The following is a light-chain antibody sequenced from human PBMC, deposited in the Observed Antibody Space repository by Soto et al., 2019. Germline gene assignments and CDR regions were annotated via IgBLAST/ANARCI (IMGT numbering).Light chain of an antibody. Sequence: QSALTQPASVSGSPGQSITISCTGTSSDVGGYNYVSWYQQHPGKAPKLMIYEVSNRPSGASNRFSGSKSGNTASLTISGLQAEDEADYYCATWDDSLSGHYVFGTGTKLTVL. V-gene: IGLV2-14*01. J-gene: IGLJ1*01. CDR2: EVS. CDR3: ATWDDSLSGHYV. CDR1: SSDVGGYNY.